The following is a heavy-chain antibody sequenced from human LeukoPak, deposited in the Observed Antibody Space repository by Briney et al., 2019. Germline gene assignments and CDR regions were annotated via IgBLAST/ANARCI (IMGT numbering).Heavy chain of an antibody. J-gene: IGHJ4*02. D-gene: IGHD3-10*01. V-gene: IGHV1-8*01. CDR2: MNPNSGNT. Sequence: ASVKVSCKASGYTFTSYDINWVRQATGQGLEWMGWMNPNSGNTGYAQKFQGRVAMTRNTSITTAYMELSSLRSEDTAVYYCARGGVLLWFGTSDRNYFDYWGQGTLVAVSS. CDR3: ARGGVLLWFGTSDRNYFDY. CDR1: GYTFTSYD.